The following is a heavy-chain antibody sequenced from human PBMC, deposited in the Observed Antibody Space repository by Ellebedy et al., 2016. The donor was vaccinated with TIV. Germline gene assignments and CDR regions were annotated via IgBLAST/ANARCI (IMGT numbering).Heavy chain of an antibody. CDR2: INWNGASI. V-gene: IGHV3-9*01. J-gene: IGHJ4*02. Sequence: SLKISCAASGFTFDNYAMHWVRQAPGKGLEWVSGINWNGASIVYADSVKGRFTISRDNAKNALYLEINSLRPEDTALYYCVKDKKWELPIPVLGYWGQGTLVTVSS. CDR3: VKDKKWELPIPVLGY. CDR1: GFTFDNYA. D-gene: IGHD1-26*01.